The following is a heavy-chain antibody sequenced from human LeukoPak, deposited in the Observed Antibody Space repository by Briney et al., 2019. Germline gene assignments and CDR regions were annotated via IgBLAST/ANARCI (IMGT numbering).Heavy chain of an antibody. J-gene: IGHJ4*02. D-gene: IGHD1-26*01. CDR1: GFTFSSYW. CDR3: VRAQGRASAFDY. V-gene: IGHV3-7*03. CDR2: IKQEGSEK. Sequence: GGSLRLSCTTSGFTFSSYWMNWVRQAPGKGLEWVANIKQEGSEKYYVDSVKGRFTISRDNAKNSLSLQMNSLRAEDTAVYYCVRAQGRASAFDYWGRGTLVTVSS.